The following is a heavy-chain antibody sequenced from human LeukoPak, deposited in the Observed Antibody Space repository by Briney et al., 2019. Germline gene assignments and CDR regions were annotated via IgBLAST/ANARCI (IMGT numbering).Heavy chain of an antibody. CDR1: GFTFSAYS. J-gene: IGHJ6*03. Sequence: PGGSLRLSCAASGFTFSAYSMNWVRQAPGKGLEGVSYITSGTSNMYYADSVKGRFTISRDNAKNSLYLQMNSLRAEDTGVYYCARVRGSYYMDVWGKGTTVTVSS. CDR2: ITSGTSNM. V-gene: IGHV3-48*01. CDR3: ARVRGSYYMDV.